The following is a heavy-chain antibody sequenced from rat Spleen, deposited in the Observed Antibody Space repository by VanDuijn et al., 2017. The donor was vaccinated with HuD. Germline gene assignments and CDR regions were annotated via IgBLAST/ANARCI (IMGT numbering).Heavy chain of an antibody. CDR2: ITNTGGST. D-gene: IGHD1-11*01. CDR1: GFTFNNYW. J-gene: IGHJ2*01. CDR3: TRDRGLRRVPGYFDY. Sequence: EVQLVESGGGLVQPGRSLKLSCVASGFTFNNYWMTWIRQAPGKGLEWVASITNTGGSTYYPDSVKGRFTISRDNAKSTLYLQMNSLRSEDTATYYCTRDRGLRRVPGYFDYWGQGVMVTVSS. V-gene: IGHV5-31*01.